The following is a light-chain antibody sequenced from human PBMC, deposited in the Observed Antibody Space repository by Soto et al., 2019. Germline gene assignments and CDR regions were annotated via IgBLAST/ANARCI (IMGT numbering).Light chain of an antibody. V-gene: IGKV2-28*01. CDR2: LGS. J-gene: IGKJ4*01. CDR1: QSLLHSNGYYC. Sequence: DIVMTQSPLSLPVTPGEPASISCRSSQSLLHSNGYYCLDWYLQKPGQSPQLLIYLGSNRASGVPDRSSGSGSGPDFTPKISRVEAEDVGVYYCMQALQTPVTYGGGTKVEIK. CDR3: MQALQTPVT.